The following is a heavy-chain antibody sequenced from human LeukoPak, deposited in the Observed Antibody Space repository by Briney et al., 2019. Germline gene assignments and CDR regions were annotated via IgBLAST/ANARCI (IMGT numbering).Heavy chain of an antibody. CDR3: ASFDYGDYGAFDI. V-gene: IGHV4-39*07. CDR1: GGSISSSSHY. J-gene: IGHJ3*02. Sequence: SETLSLTCSVSGGSISSSSHYWDWIRQPPGEGLEWIGSIFYSGSTYYNPSLKSRVTISVDTSKNQFSLKLISVTAADTAVYYCASFDYGDYGAFDIWGQGTMVTVSS. D-gene: IGHD4-17*01. CDR2: IFYSGST.